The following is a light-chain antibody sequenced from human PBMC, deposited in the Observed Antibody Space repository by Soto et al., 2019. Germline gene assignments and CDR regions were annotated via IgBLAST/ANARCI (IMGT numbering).Light chain of an antibody. Sequence: EIVLTQSPGTLSLSPGERATLSCRASQSVSSSYLAWYQQKPGQAPRLPIYGASSRATGIPDRFSGSGSGTDFTLTISRLEPDDFAVYYCQQYGSSPRTFGQGTKLEIK. CDR2: GAS. CDR1: QSVSSSY. J-gene: IGKJ2*01. CDR3: QQYGSSPRT. V-gene: IGKV3-20*01.